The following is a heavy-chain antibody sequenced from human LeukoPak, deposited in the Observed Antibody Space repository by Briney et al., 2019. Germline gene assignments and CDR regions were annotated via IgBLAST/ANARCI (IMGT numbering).Heavy chain of an antibody. V-gene: IGHV4-34*01. CDR2: INHSGST. Sequence: PSETLSPTCAVYGGSFSGYYWSWIRQPPGKGLEWIGEINHSGSTNYNPSLKSRVTISVDTSKNQFSLKLSSVTAADTAVYYCARGYGSGSYFGYWGQGTLVTVSS. J-gene: IGHJ4*02. CDR3: ARGYGSGSYFGY. CDR1: GGSFSGYY. D-gene: IGHD3-10*01.